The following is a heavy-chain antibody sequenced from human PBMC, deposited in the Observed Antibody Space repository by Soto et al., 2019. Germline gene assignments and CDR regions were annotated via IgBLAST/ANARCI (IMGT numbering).Heavy chain of an antibody. J-gene: IGHJ4*02. V-gene: IGHV4-31*03. Sequence: NPSETLSLTCTVSGGSISRGGYYWSWIRQHPGKGLEWIGYIYYSGSTYYNPSLKSRVTISVDTSKNQFSLKLSSVTAADTAVYYCAREPGPYYYDSSGYYYFDYWAQGTLVTVSS. CDR3: AREPGPYYYDSSGYYYFDY. D-gene: IGHD3-22*01. CDR1: GGSISRGGYY. CDR2: IYYSGST.